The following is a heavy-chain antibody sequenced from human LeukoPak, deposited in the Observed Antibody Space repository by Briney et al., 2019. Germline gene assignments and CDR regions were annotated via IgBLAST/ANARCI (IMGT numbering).Heavy chain of an antibody. CDR2: IYYSGST. Sequence: KPSETLSLTCTVSGGSISSYYWSWIRQPPGKGLEWIGYIYYSGSTNYNPSLESRVTISVDMSKSQFSLRLTSVTAADTALYYCARKNDFEIWGQGTLVTVSS. V-gene: IGHV4-59*01. D-gene: IGHD2/OR15-2a*01. CDR3: ARKNDFEI. J-gene: IGHJ3*02. CDR1: GGSISSYY.